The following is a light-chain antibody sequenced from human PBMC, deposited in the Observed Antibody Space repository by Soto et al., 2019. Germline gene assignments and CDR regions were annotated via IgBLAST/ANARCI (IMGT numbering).Light chain of an antibody. CDR1: SSDIVTYKY. J-gene: IGLJ2*01. V-gene: IGLV2-14*01. CDR3: SSYTTIKTVV. Sequence: QSALTQPASVSGSPGQSITISCTGTSSDIVTYKYVSWFQHHPGKAPKLIIFEVSNRPSGISDRFSGFKSANTAYLTISGVQPEAEADYHCSSYTTIKTVVFGGGTKVTVL. CDR2: EVS.